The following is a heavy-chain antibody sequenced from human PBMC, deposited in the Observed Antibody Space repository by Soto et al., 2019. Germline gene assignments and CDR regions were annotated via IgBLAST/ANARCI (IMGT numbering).Heavy chain of an antibody. CDR3: AKETRSRAVTATRVNGMDV. CDR1: GFSFSDFG. J-gene: IGHJ6*02. V-gene: IGHV3-30*18. D-gene: IGHD2-21*02. CDR2: ISHDGSNQ. Sequence: GGPLRLSCAPSGFSFSDFGMHWVRQAPGKGLEWVAAISHDGSNQYYGDSVKGRFSISRDHSNNRLYLQMNNLKVEDSAIYYCAKETRSRAVTATRVNGMDVWGQGTTVTVSS.